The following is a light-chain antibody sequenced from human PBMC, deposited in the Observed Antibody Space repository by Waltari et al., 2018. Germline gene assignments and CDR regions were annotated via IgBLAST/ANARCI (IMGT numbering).Light chain of an antibody. CDR2: GRS. CDR3: QSYDITLRVV. J-gene: IGLJ3*02. Sequence: QSVLTQPPSVSGAPGQRVTIACTGSGSNIGAGYDVHWYRQVPLAAPKLRIYGRSSRPFGVPDRFFGATSGTSASLAIIGLQAEDEADYYCQSYDITLRVVFGGGTKLTVL. CDR1: GSNIGAGYD. V-gene: IGLV1-40*01.